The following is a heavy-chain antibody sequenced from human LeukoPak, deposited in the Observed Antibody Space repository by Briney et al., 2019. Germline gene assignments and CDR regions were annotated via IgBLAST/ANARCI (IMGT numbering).Heavy chain of an antibody. D-gene: IGHD3-10*01. CDR3: ARGLMVRGENDAFDI. Sequence: GGSLRLSCAASGFTFSSYSMNCVRQAPAKWLEWVSSISRSSSYIYYADSVKGRFTIPRDNAKNSLYLRMNSLRAADTPVYYCARGLMVRGENDAFDIWGQGTMVTVSS. CDR2: ISRSSSYI. J-gene: IGHJ3*02. V-gene: IGHV3-21*01. CDR1: GFTFSSYS.